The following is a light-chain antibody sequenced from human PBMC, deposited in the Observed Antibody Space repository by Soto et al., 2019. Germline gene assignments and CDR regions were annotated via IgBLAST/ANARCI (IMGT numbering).Light chain of an antibody. CDR2: ENN. V-gene: IGLV1-51*02. CDR1: SSNIGSDY. CDR3: AAWDKSLNGGV. J-gene: IGLJ2*01. Sequence: QSVLTQPPSVSAAAGQKVTISCSGSSSNIGSDYVSWYQQLPGTAPKLLIYENNKRPSGIPDRFSGYKSGTSATLGITGLPTGDEAAYYCAAWDKSLNGGVFGGGTKLTVL.